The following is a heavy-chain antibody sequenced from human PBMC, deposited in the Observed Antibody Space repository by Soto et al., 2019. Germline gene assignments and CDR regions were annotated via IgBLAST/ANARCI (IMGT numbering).Heavy chain of an antibody. CDR3: ARDGAPSQYFMDV. J-gene: IGHJ6*04. CDR2: ISYDGSNK. D-gene: IGHD1-26*01. CDR1: GFTFSSYA. V-gene: IGHV3-30-3*01. Sequence: PGGSLRLSCAASGFTFSSYAMHWVRQAPGKGLEWVAVISYDGSNKYYADSVKGRFTISRDNSKNTLYLQMNSLRAEDTAVYYCARDGAPSQYFMDVWAKGTTVTVSS.